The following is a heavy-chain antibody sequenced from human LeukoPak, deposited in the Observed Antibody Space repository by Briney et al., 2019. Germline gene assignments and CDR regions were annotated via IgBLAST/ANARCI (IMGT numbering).Heavy chain of an antibody. V-gene: IGHV4-34*01. J-gene: IGHJ4*02. CDR1: GGSFSGYY. D-gene: IGHD6-19*01. Sequence: SETLSLTCAVYGGSFSGYYWSWIRQPPGKXLEWIGEIYHSGSTNYNPSLKSRVTISVDTSKNQFSLKLSSVTAADTAVYYCARMIAVAGHLDYWGQGTLVTVSS. CDR2: IYHSGST. CDR3: ARMIAVAGHLDY.